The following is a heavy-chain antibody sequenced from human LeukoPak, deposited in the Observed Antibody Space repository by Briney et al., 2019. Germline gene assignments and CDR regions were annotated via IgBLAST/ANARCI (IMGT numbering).Heavy chain of an antibody. CDR2: INPNSGDT. J-gene: IGHJ3*02. CDR1: GYTFTGYY. CDR3: ARAPKNDAYDI. V-gene: IGHV1-2*02. Sequence: GASVKVSCKASGYTFTGYYIHWVRQAPGQGLEWVGWINPNSGDTHSAQNFQGRVTMTRDTSISTASMDLSRLRSDDTAVYYCARAPKNDAYDIWGGGTMVTVSS.